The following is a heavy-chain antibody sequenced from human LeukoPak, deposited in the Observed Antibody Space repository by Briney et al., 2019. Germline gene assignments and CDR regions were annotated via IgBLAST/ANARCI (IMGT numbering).Heavy chain of an antibody. CDR2: IYYSGST. J-gene: IGHJ2*01. CDR3: ARAPPPAANRVGYGYGTGSDWYFDL. CDR1: GGSISSYY. V-gene: IGHV4-59*08. D-gene: IGHD5-18*01. Sequence: SETLSLTCTVSGGSISSYYWSWIRQPPGKGLEWIGYIYYSGSTNYNPSLKSRVTISVDTSKNQFSLKLSSVTAADTAVYYCARAPPPAANRVGYGYGTGSDWYFDLWGRGTLVTVSS.